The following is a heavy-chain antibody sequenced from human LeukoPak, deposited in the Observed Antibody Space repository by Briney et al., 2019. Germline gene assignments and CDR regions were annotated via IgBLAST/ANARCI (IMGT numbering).Heavy chain of an antibody. J-gene: IGHJ2*01. D-gene: IGHD7-27*01. Sequence: PSDTLSLTCTVSGGSISSYYWTWIRQPPGKGLEWIGYIYYTGSTDYNPSLKSRVTISLDTSKNQFSLKLSSMTAADTAVYYCARDKLGWYFDLWGRGTLVTVSS. CDR3: ARDKLGWYFDL. CDR1: GGSISSYY. CDR2: IYYTGST. V-gene: IGHV4-59*01.